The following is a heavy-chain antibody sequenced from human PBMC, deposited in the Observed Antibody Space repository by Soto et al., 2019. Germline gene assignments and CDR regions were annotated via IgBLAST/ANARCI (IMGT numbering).Heavy chain of an antibody. Sequence: QVQLQESGPGLVKPSQTLSLTCSVSGGSISSGGYYWSWIRQHPEKGLEWIGYIHYSGSTNYNPSLKSRVIISVDTSSNRFSLDLRSVTAADTAIYYCARHSASWQWFDYWGQGTLVTVSS. D-gene: IGHD1-26*01. J-gene: IGHJ5*01. CDR1: GGSISSGGYY. CDR2: IHYSGST. CDR3: ARHSASWQWFDY. V-gene: IGHV4-31*03.